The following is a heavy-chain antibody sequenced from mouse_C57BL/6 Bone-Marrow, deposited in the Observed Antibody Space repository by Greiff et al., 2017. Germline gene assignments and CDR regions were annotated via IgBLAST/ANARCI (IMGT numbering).Heavy chain of an antibody. J-gene: IGHJ4*01. CDR2: IYPGSGST. D-gene: IGHD2-14*01. CDR3: ARQGYGYAMDY. CDR1: GYTFTRYW. V-gene: IGHV1-55*01. Sequence: QVQLQQPGAELVKPGASVKMSCKASGYTFTRYWITWVKQRPGQGLEWIGDIYPGSGSTNYNEKFKSKATLTVDTSSSTAYMQLSSLTSEDSAVYYCARQGYGYAMDYWGQGTSVTVSS.